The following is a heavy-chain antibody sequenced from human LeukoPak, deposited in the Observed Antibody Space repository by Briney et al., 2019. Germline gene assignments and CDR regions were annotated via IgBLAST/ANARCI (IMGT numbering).Heavy chain of an antibody. Sequence: SETLSLTCAVYGGSFSGYFWSWIRQPPGKGLEWIGEINHSGSTNYNPSLKSRVTISGDTSKNQFSLKLSSVTAADTAVYYCARVADDYGDYLDYWGQGTLVTVSS. CDR3: ARVADDYGDYLDY. CDR2: INHSGST. CDR1: GGSFSGYF. D-gene: IGHD4-17*01. V-gene: IGHV4-34*01. J-gene: IGHJ4*02.